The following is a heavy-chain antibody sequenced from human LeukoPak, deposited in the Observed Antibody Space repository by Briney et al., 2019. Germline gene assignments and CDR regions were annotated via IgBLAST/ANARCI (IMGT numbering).Heavy chain of an antibody. D-gene: IGHD3-22*01. CDR1: GITLSNYG. CDR2: ISGSGGST. CDR3: AKRGVVIRVILVGFHKEAYYFDS. Sequence: GGSLRLSCAVSGITLSNYGMSWVRQAPGKGLEWVAGISGSGGSTNYADSVKGRFTISRDNRKNTLYLRMNSLRVEGTAVYFCAKRGVVIRVILVGFHKEAYYFDSWGQGALVTVSS. V-gene: IGHV3-23*01. J-gene: IGHJ4*02.